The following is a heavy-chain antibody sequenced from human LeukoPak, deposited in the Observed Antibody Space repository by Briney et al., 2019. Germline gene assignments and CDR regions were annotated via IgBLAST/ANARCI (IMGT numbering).Heavy chain of an antibody. Sequence: GGSLRLSCAASGFIFSNYGMNWVRQAPGKGLEWVSSISGSNSYIFYADSVKGRFTVSRDNAKDSLYLQMNSLRAEDTAVYYCARALTTLTYEGYWGQGTLVTVSS. J-gene: IGHJ4*02. D-gene: IGHD1-1*01. CDR2: ISGSNSYI. V-gene: IGHV3-21*01. CDR3: ARALTTLTYEGY. CDR1: GFIFSNYG.